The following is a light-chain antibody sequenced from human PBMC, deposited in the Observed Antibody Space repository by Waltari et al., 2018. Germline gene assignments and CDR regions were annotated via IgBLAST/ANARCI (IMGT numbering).Light chain of an antibody. J-gene: IGLJ3*02. CDR3: QSYDSSVSAWV. CDR1: SSNLGAGYD. CDR2: GHN. Sequence: QSVLTQPPSVSGAPGQSIPISCTGSSSNLGAGYDVHWYQHLPGTAPKLLIYGHNNRPSGVPDRFSGSKSGTSASLAITGLQAEDEADYYCQSYDSSVSAWVFGGGTKLTVV. V-gene: IGLV1-40*01.